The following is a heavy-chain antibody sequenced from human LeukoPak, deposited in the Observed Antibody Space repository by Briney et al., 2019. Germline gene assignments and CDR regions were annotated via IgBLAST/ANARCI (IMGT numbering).Heavy chain of an antibody. CDR2: IYYSGST. D-gene: IGHD3-22*01. CDR1: GGSISSSSYY. J-gene: IGHJ5*02. Sequence: PSETLSLTCTVSGGSISSSSYYWGWIRQPPGKGLEWIGSIYYSGSTYYNPSLKSRVTISVDTSKNQFSLKLSSVTAADTAVYYCARQGKNYYDSSGYDPWGQGTLVTVSS. CDR3: ARQGKNYYDSSGYDP. V-gene: IGHV4-39*01.